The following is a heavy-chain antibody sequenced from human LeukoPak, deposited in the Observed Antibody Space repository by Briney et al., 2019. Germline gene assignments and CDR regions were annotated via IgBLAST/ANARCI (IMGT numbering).Heavy chain of an antibody. D-gene: IGHD7-27*01. CDR3: AASLGPLTEY. V-gene: IGHV3-74*01. CDR2: VNSGGSGT. CDR1: RVTLAIHR. Sequence: VGCPRLSCAPSRVTLAIHRMHSGRDTPQERLVWNSRVNSGGSGTSYADSVEGRFTISRDNAKNTMHLQINSLRAEDTAVYYCAASLGPLTEYWGQGTLVTVSS. J-gene: IGHJ4*02.